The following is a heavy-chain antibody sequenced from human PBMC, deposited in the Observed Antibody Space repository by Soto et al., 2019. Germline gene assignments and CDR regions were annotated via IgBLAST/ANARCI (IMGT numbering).Heavy chain of an antibody. V-gene: IGHV1-8*01. CDR3: ASLNLNYRGYNYSMDV. D-gene: IGHD1-7*01. J-gene: IGHJ6*02. CDR2: MNPNSGNT. CDR1: GYTCTSYD. Sequence: QVQLVQSGAEMKKPGASVKLSCKPSGYTCTSYDINWVRQATGQGLEWLGWMNPNSGNTGYAQKFQGRATMTMKTSISSAYMELSSLRSEHTAVYYCASLNLNYRGYNYSMDVWAQRTTITVSS.